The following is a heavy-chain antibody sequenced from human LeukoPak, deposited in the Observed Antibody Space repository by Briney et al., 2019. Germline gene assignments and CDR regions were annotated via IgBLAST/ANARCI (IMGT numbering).Heavy chain of an antibody. V-gene: IGHV3-11*04. CDR3: ARDQGSGYDYSYY. J-gene: IGHJ4*02. Sequence: PGGSLRLSCAASGFTFSDYYMSWLRQAPGKGLEWVSYISSSGSTIYYADSVKGRFTISRDNAKNSLYLQMNSLRAEDTAVYYCARDQGSGYDYSYYWGQGTLVTVSS. CDR1: GFTFSDYY. CDR2: ISSSGSTI. D-gene: IGHD5-12*01.